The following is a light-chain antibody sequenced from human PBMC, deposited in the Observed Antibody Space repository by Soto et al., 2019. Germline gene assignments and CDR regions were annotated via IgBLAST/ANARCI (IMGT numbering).Light chain of an antibody. Sequence: QSALTQPASVSGSPGQSITISCSGTTNDIGGYNYVSWYQHHPGKVPKVIIYEVRNRPLGVSNRFSGSKSGNTASLTISGLQAEDEADYYCCSYTISATLVFGGGTKVTVL. CDR2: EVR. CDR3: CSYTISATLV. CDR1: TNDIGGYNY. J-gene: IGLJ3*02. V-gene: IGLV2-14*01.